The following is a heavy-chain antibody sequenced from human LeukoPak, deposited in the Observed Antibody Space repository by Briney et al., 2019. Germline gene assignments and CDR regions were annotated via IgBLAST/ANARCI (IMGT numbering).Heavy chain of an antibody. CDR3: AKIIAPIATGY. Sequence: QPGGSLRLSCAASGFRFSTYAMTWVRPAPGKGLEWVSSISNNGGVTFHADSVKGRFTISRDNYRDTLYLQMNSLRAEDTAIYYCAKIIAPIATGYWGQGTLVTVSS. CDR1: GFRFSTYA. CDR2: ISNNGGVT. J-gene: IGHJ4*02. V-gene: IGHV3-23*01. D-gene: IGHD2-21*01.